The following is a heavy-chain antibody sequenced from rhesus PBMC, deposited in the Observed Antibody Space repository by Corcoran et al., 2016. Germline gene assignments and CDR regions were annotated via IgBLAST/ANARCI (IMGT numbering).Heavy chain of an antibody. V-gene: IGHV3S5*01. J-gene: IGHJ4*01. D-gene: IGHD3-22*01. Sequence: EVQLVESGGGLVQPGGSLRLSCAASGFTCSSHGMSRVRQAPGKGLEWVSYISNGGGSTYYADSVKGRFTISRDNSKNPLSLQMNSLRAEDTAVYYCAKCWSVLPRFDYWGQGVVVTVSS. CDR3: AKCWSVLPRFDY. CDR1: GFTCSSHG. CDR2: ISNGGGST.